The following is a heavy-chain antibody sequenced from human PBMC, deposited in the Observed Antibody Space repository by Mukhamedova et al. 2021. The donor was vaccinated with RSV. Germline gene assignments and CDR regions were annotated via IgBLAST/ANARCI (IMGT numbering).Heavy chain of an antibody. D-gene: IGHD3-10*01. CDR2: SWNSGSI. V-gene: IGHV3-9*01. CDR3: AKDMEYYGSGSYYPFDY. Sequence: SWNSGSIGYADSVKGRFTISRDNAKNSLYLQMNSLRAEDTALYYCAKDMEYYGSGSYYPFDYCGQGTLV. J-gene: IGHJ4*02.